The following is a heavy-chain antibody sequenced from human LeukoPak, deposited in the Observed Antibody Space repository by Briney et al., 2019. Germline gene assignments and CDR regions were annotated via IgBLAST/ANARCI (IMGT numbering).Heavy chain of an antibody. V-gene: IGHV3-7*04. CDR2: IKQDGSDI. J-gene: IGHJ4*02. CDR3: ARGGWYCFDY. D-gene: IGHD3-22*01. CDR1: GFTFSSHW. Sequence: GGSLRLSRAASGFTFSSHWMSWVRQAPGKGLEWVACIKQDGSDIYYVDSVKGRFTISRDNAKNSPYLQMNSLRAGDTAVYYCARGGWYCFDYWGQGTLVTVPS.